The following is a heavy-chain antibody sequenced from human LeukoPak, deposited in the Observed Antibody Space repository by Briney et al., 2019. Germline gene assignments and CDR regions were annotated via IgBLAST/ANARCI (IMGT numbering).Heavy chain of an antibody. CDR3: AKNGYNFRGVADY. J-gene: IGHJ4*02. CDR2: IRYEGSNK. Sequence: PGGSLRLSCAASGFTFSSYGMHWVRQAPGKGLEWVALIRYEGSNKYYADSVKGRFTISRDNSNKTLYLQMNSRRDEDTGVYYCAKNGYNFRGVADYWGQGTLVNVSS. V-gene: IGHV3-30*02. CDR1: GFTFSSYG. D-gene: IGHD1-1*01.